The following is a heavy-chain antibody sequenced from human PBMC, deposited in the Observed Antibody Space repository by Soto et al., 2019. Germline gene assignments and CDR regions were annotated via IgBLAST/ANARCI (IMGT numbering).Heavy chain of an antibody. J-gene: IGHJ5*02. CDR3: VKAGYYYDSSGSYYGWFDP. D-gene: IGHD3-22*01. CDR2: ISSDGGST. V-gene: IGHV3-64D*06. CDR1: ACTCSSYD. Sequence: GGSRRRSCSACACTCSSYDMHWVRQAPGKGLEYVSAISSDGGSTDYADSVKGRFTISRDNSKNTLYLQMSSLRAEDTAVYYCVKAGYYYDSSGSYYGWFDPWGQGTLVTVSS.